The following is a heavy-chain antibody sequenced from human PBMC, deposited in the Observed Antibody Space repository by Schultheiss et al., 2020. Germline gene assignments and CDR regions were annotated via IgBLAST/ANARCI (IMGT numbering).Heavy chain of an antibody. D-gene: IGHD1-26*01. J-gene: IGHJ4*02. CDR1: GGTFSSYA. V-gene: IGHV1-18*01. CDR2: ISAYNGNT. Sequence: ASVKVSCKASGGTFSSYAISWVRQAPGQGLEWMGWISAYNGNTNYAQKLQGRVTMTTDTSTSTAYMELSSLRSEDTAMYYCARSYSHKGGLDFWGQGTLVTVSS. CDR3: ARSYSHKGGLDF.